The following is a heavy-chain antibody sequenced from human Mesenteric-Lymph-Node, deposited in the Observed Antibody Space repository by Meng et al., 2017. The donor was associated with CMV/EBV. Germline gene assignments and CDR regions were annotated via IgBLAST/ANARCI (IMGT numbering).Heavy chain of an antibody. CDR3: ASNKRFLEWLPLDHNSYYYYGMDV. Sequence: SVKVSCKASGGTFSSYAISWVRQAPGQGLEWMGGIIPIFGTANYAQKFQGRVTITTDESTSTAYMELSSLRSEDTAVYYCASNKRFLEWLPLDHNSYYYYGMDVWGQGTTVTVS. CDR1: GGTFSSYA. D-gene: IGHD3-3*01. J-gene: IGHJ6*02. CDR2: IIPIFGTA. V-gene: IGHV1-69*05.